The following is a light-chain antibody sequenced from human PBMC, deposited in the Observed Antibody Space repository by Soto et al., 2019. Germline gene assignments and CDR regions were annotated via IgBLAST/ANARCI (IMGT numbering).Light chain of an antibody. V-gene: IGLV2-14*01. Sequence: QSVLTQPASVSGSPGQSITISCTGTSSDVGGYKYVSWYQQHPGKAPKVMIYDVSNRPSGVSNRFSGSKSGNTASLTISGLQAEDEADYYCSSYTSSSTRVFGGGTKVTVL. CDR1: SSDVGGYKY. CDR2: DVS. J-gene: IGLJ2*01. CDR3: SSYTSSSTRV.